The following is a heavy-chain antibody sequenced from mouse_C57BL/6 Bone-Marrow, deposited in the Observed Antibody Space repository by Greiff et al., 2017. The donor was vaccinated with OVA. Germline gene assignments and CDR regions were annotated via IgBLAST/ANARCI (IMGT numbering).Heavy chain of an antibody. D-gene: IGHD1-1*01. CDR3: ATPLLAPSAMGY. CDR2: IYPGSGST. CDR1: GYTFTSYW. Sequence: QVQLQQPGAELVKPGASVKMSCKASGYTFTSYWITWVKQRPGQGLEWIGDIYPGSGSTNYNEKFKSKATLTVDTSSSTAYIQLSRLTSEDSAVYNCATPLLAPSAMGYWGQGTSVTVSS. J-gene: IGHJ4*01. V-gene: IGHV1-55*01.